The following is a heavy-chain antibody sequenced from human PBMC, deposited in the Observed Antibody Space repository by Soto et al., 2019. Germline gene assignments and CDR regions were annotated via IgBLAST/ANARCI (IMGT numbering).Heavy chain of an antibody. J-gene: IGHJ4*02. CDR1: GFTFSSYG. CDR3: AKDGGGGNHDY. V-gene: IGHV3-30*18. CDR2: ISYDGSNK. D-gene: IGHD3-16*01. Sequence: GGSLRLSCAASGFTFSSYGMHWVRQAPGKGLEWVAVISYDGSNKYYADSVKGRFTISRDNSKNTLYLQMNSLRAEDTAVYYCAKDGGGGNHDYWGQGTLVTVSS.